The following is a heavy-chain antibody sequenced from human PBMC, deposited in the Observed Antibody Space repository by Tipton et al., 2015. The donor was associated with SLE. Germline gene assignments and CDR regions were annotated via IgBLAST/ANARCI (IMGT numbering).Heavy chain of an antibody. Sequence: TLSLTCSVSGGSISNYYWSWVRQPPGKGLEWIGEINHSGTTNYNPSLKSRVTLSVDTSKNQFSLKLSSVTAADTAVYYCARGGEYSSSYNWFDPWGQGTLVTVSS. CDR2: INHSGTT. J-gene: IGHJ5*02. D-gene: IGHD6-6*01. CDR1: GGSISNYY. V-gene: IGHV4-34*01. CDR3: ARGGEYSSSYNWFDP.